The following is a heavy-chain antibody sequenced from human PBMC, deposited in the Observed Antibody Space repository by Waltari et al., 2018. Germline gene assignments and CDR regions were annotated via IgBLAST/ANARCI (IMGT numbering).Heavy chain of an antibody. Sequence: QVQLQESGPGLVKPSETLSLTCAVSGYSISSGYYWGWIRQPPGKGLEWIGSIYHSGSTYYNPSLKSRVTISVDTSKNQFSLKLSSVTAADTAVYYCAFRGSMVQGEEDYWGQGTLVTVSS. CDR3: AFRGSMVQGEEDY. V-gene: IGHV4-38-2*01. CDR2: IYHSGST. J-gene: IGHJ4*02. D-gene: IGHD3-10*01. CDR1: GYSISSGYY.